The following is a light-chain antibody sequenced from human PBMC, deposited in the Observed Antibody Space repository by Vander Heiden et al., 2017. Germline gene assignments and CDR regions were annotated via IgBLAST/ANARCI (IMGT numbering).Light chain of an antibody. CDR1: QSVSSSY. CDR2: GAS. V-gene: IGKV3-20*01. Sequence: EIVLTQSPGTLSLSPGERATLSCRASQSVSSSYLAWYQQKPGQAPRLLIHGASSRATGIPDRFSGSGSGTDFTLTISRREPEDFAVYYCQQYGSSPELTFGGGTKVEIK. J-gene: IGKJ4*01. CDR3: QQYGSSPELT.